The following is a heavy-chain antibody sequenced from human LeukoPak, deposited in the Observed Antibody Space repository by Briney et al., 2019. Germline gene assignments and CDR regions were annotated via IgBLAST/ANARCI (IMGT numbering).Heavy chain of an antibody. J-gene: IGHJ4*02. CDR1: GGSISSSSYY. Sequence: SETLSLTCTVSGGSISSSSYYWGWIRQPPGKGLEWIGSIYYSGSTYYNPSLKSRVTISVDTSKNQFPLKLSSVTAADTAVYYCARLIGEWSGDIFYFDYWGQGTLVTVSS. D-gene: IGHD3-10*01. CDR2: IYYSGST. V-gene: IGHV4-39*01. CDR3: ARLIGEWSGDIFYFDY.